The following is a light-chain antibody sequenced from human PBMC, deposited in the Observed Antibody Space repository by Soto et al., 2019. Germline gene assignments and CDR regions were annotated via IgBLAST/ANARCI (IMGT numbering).Light chain of an antibody. CDR2: GAS. V-gene: IGKV3-15*01. CDR3: QQYNDWPRWT. CDR1: QSVSGN. J-gene: IGKJ1*01. Sequence: EIVMTQSPATLSVSPGERATLSCRASQSVSGNLAWYQQKPGQAPRLLIYGASTRATGIPARFSGSGSGTEFTLTISSLQSEDFAVYYCQQYNDWPRWTCGQGTKVEIK.